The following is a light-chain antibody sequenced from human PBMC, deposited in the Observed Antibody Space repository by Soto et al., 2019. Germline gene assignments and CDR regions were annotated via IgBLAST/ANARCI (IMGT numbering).Light chain of an antibody. CDR2: KAS. Sequence: DIQMTHSPSTLSASVLYIVTITFRASQSISGRLAWYQQKPGKAPKLLIYKASSLESGVPSRFSGSGSGTEFTLTISSLQPDDFATYYCQQYNSYLYTFGQGTRLEIK. V-gene: IGKV1-5*03. CDR1: QSISGR. J-gene: IGKJ5*01. CDR3: QQYNSYLYT.